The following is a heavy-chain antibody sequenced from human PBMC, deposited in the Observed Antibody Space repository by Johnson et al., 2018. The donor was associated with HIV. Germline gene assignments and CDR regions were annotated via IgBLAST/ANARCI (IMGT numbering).Heavy chain of an antibody. CDR3: ARENGGNSDEVDAFDI. Sequence: VQLVESGGGLVKPGGSLRLSCAASGFTFSSYDMHWVRPATGKGLVWVSAIGTAGDTYYPGSVKGRFTISRDNAKNSMDLQMNSLRAEDTALYYGARENGGNSDEVDAFDIWGQGTMVTVSS. J-gene: IGHJ3*02. CDR1: GFTFSSYD. CDR2: IGTAGDT. V-gene: IGHV3-13*01. D-gene: IGHD4-23*01.